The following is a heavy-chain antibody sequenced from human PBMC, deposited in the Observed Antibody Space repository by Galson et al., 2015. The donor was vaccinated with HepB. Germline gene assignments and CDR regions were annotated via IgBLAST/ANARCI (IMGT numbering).Heavy chain of an antibody. CDR1: GYTFTSYY. CDR2: INSSGGST. CDR3: ARDYGKPWRSGIT. J-gene: IGHJ5*02. V-gene: IGHV1-46*01. D-gene: IGHD4-17*01. Sequence: SVKVSCKASGYTFTSYYMHWVRQAPGQGLEWMGIINSSGGSTSYAQKFQGRVTMTRDTSTSTVYMELSSLRSEDTAVYYCARDYGKPWRSGITWGQGTLVTVSS.